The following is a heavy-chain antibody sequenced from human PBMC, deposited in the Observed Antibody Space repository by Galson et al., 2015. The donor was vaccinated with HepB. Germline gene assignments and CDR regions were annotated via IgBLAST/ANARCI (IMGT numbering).Heavy chain of an antibody. CDR1: GYTFTSYG. CDR3: ARDGVDYDYVWGSYTFDY. J-gene: IGHJ4*02. V-gene: IGHV1-18*01. Sequence: SVKVSCKASGYTFTSYGISWVRQAPGQGLEWMGWISAYNGNTNYAQKLQGRVTMTTDTSTSTAYMELRSLRSDDTAVYYCARDGVDYDYVWGSYTFDYWGQGTLVTVSS. CDR2: ISAYNGNT. D-gene: IGHD3-16*01.